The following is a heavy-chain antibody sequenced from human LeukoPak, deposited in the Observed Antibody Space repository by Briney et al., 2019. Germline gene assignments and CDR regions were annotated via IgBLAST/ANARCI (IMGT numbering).Heavy chain of an antibody. V-gene: IGHV3-48*04. D-gene: IGHD6-13*01. CDR3: ARDGVAAAGSYYYGMDV. Sequence: PGGSLRLSCAASGFIFSSYAMNWVRQAPGKGLEWVSYISSGSTTIYYADSLKGRFTISRDNAKNSLYLQMNSLRAEDTAVYYCARDGVAAAGSYYYGMDVWGQGTTVTVSS. J-gene: IGHJ6*02. CDR2: ISSGSTTI. CDR1: GFIFSSYA.